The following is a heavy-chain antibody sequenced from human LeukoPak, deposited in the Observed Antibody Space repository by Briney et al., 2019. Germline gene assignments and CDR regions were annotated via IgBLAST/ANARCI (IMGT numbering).Heavy chain of an antibody. D-gene: IGHD6-13*01. CDR3: ARQYGPGYSSTWYFDY. J-gene: IGHJ4*02. Sequence: KPSETLSLTCTVSGGSISSSAYSWGWIRQPPGKGLDWIGNIYDSGNTYYNPSLKSRVTISVDTSKNQFSLKLNSVTAADTAVYYCARQYGPGYSSTWYFDYWGLGTLVTVSS. V-gene: IGHV4-39*01. CDR2: IYDSGNT. CDR1: GGSISSSAYS.